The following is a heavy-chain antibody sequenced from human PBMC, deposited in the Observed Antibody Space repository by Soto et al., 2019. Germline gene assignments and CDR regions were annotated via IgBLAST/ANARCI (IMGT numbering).Heavy chain of an antibody. CDR3: AKDRAVGATYFDY. CDR1: GFTVSSNY. J-gene: IGHJ4*02. Sequence: PGGSLRLSCAASGFTVSSNYMSWVRQAPGKGLEWVAVISYDGSNKYYADSVKGRFTISRDNSKNTLYLQMNSLRAEDTAVYYCAKDRAVGATYFDYWGQGTLVTVSS. V-gene: IGHV3-30*18. D-gene: IGHD1-26*01. CDR2: ISYDGSNK.